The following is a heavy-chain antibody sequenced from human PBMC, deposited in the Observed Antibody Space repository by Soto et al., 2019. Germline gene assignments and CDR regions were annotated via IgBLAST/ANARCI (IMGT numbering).Heavy chain of an antibody. CDR2: ISYDGSNK. Sequence: QVQLVESGGGVVQPGRSLRLSCAASGFTFSSYAMHWVRQAPGKGLEWVAFISYDGSNKYYADSVKGRFTISRDNSKNTLYLQMNSLRAEETAVYDCGRVEGYNWSEGHYYDYYGMVVWGLGTTVTVAS. CDR3: GRVEGYNWSEGHYYDYYGMVV. J-gene: IGHJ6*02. D-gene: IGHD1-20*01. CDR1: GFTFSSYA. V-gene: IGHV3-30-3*01.